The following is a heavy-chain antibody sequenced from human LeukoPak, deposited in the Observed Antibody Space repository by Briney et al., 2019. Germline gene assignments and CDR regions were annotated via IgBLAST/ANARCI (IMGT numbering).Heavy chain of an antibody. CDR1: GGSISSSSYY. D-gene: IGHD5-12*01. CDR3: ARDAYSGYDLWYFDL. J-gene: IGHJ2*01. V-gene: IGHV4-39*07. CDR2: IYYSGST. Sequence: SETLSLTCTVSGGSISSSSYYWGWIRQPPGKGLEWIGSIYYSGSTYYNPSLKSRVTISVDTSKSQFSLKLSSVTAADTAVYYCARDAYSGYDLWYFDLWGRGTLVTVSS.